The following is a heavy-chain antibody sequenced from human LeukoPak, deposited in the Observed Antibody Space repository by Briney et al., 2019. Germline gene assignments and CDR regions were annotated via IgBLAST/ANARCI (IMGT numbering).Heavy chain of an antibody. CDR1: GYTFTCYY. V-gene: IGHV1-2*02. CDR2: INPNSGGT. D-gene: IGHD3-22*01. J-gene: IGHJ5*02. Sequence: GASVKVSCKASGYTFTCYYMHWVRQAPGQGLEWMGWINPNSGGTNYAQKFQGRVTMTRDTSISTAYMELSRLRSDDTAVYYCARGYYDSSGYYSPYNWFDPWGQGTLVTVSS. CDR3: ARGYYDSSGYYSPYNWFDP.